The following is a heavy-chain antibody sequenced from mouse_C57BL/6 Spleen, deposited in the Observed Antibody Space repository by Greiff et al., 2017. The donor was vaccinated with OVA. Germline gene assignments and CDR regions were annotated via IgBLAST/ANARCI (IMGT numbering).Heavy chain of an antibody. CDR3: ARPAVVAKYYAMDY. D-gene: IGHD1-1*01. CDR2: INPNNGGT. CDR1: GYTFTDYY. Sequence: VQLQQSGPELVKPGASVKISCKASGYTFTDYYMNWVKQSHGKSLEWIGDINPNNGGTSYNQKFKGKATLTVDKSSSTAYMELRSLTSEDSAVYYCARPAVVAKYYAMDYWGQGTSVTVSS. V-gene: IGHV1-26*01. J-gene: IGHJ4*01.